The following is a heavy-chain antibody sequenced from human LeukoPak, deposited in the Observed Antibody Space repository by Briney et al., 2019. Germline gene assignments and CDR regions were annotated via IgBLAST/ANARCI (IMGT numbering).Heavy chain of an antibody. CDR1: GFTFSSYS. J-gene: IGHJ4*02. CDR3: ARDPTGLNYYDSSGAWV. Sequence: GGSLRLSCAASGFTFSSYSMNWVRQAPGKGLEWVSYISSSSSTIYYADSVKGRFTISRDNAKNSLYLQMNSLRDEDTAVYYCARDPTGLNYYDSSGAWVWGQGTLVTVSS. D-gene: IGHD3-22*01. V-gene: IGHV3-48*02. CDR2: ISSSSSTI.